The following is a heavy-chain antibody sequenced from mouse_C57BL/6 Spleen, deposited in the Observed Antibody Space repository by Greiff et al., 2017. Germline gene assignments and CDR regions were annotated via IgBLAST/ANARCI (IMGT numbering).Heavy chain of an antibody. J-gene: IGHJ2*01. CDR3: ARAGGNYYFDY. V-gene: IGHV3-6*01. Sequence: ESGPGLVKPSQSLSLTCSVTGYSITSGYYWNWIRQFPGNKLEWMGYISYDGSNNYNPSLKNRISITRDTSKNQFFLKLNSVTTEDTATYYCARAGGNYYFDYWGQGTTLTVSS. CDR1: GYSITSGYY. D-gene: IGHD2-1*01. CDR2: ISYDGSN.